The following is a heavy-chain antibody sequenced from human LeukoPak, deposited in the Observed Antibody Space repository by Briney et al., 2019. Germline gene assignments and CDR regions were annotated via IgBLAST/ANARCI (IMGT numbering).Heavy chain of an antibody. CDR2: ISCSSSTI. CDR1: GFTFSSYS. Sequence: GGSLRLSCAASGFTFSSYSMNWVRQAPGKGLEWVSYISCSSSTIYYADSVEGRFTISRDNAKNSLYLQMNSLRVEDTTMYYCARGKLGYCSGGSCRPYFDYWGQGTLVTVSS. CDR3: ARGKLGYCSGGSCRPYFDY. D-gene: IGHD2-15*01. J-gene: IGHJ4*02. V-gene: IGHV3-48*04.